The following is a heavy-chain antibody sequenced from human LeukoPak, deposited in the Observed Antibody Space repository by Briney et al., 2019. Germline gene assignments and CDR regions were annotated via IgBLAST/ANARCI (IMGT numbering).Heavy chain of an antibody. D-gene: IGHD1-26*01. J-gene: IGHJ4*02. CDR2: IIPILGIA. V-gene: IGHV1-69*04. Sequence: GASVKVSCKASGGTFSSYAISWVRQAPGQGLEWMGRIIPILGIANYAQKFQGRVTITADKSTSTAYMELGSLRSEDTAVYYCARAPGLIGSYLPLDYWGQGTLVTVSS. CDR3: ARAPGLIGSYLPLDY. CDR1: GGTFSSYA.